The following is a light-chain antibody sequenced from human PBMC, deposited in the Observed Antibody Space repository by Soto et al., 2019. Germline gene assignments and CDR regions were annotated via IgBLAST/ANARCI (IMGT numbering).Light chain of an antibody. CDR2: GAS. Sequence: EIVLTQSPGTLSLSVGESVTLSCRASQSVNSDSLAWYQQKPGQSPRLLIYGASNRATGIPDWFSGSGSGTDFTLSISRVEPEDFTVYYCQQYGTSPPVTFGQGTRLEIK. CDR3: QQYGTSPPVT. CDR1: QSVNSDS. V-gene: IGKV3-20*01. J-gene: IGKJ5*01.